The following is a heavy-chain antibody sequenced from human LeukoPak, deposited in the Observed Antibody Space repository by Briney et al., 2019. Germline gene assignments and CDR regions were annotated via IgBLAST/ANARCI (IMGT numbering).Heavy chain of an antibody. CDR3: ARRRRGTTARIDY. CDR1: GGSISSGGYY. CDR2: IYYSGST. Sequence: SETLSLTCTVSGGSISSGGYYWSWIRQPPGKGLEWIGTIYYSGSTYYNPSLKSRVTISVDTSKSQFSLKLSSVTAADTAVYYCARRRRGTTARIDYWGQGTPVTVSS. V-gene: IGHV4-39*01. J-gene: IGHJ4*02. D-gene: IGHD1-1*01.